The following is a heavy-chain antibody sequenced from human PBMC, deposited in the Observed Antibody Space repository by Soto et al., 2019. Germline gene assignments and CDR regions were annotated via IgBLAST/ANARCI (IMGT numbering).Heavy chain of an antibody. CDR1: GFSFSDSS. V-gene: IGHV3-11*06. Sequence: QVQLVESGGGLVKPGGSLRLSCAASGFSFSDSSMSWVRQAPGKGLEWVAYISGSSGYTGYADSVKGRFTISRDNAKNSVYLQMSRLRVEDAAVYYCARDRGGYGPPDVWGQGTTVTVSS. D-gene: IGHD3-10*01. CDR3: ARDRGGYGPPDV. J-gene: IGHJ6*02. CDR2: ISGSSGYT.